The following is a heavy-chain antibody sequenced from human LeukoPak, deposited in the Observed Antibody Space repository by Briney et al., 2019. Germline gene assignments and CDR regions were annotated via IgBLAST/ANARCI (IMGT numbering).Heavy chain of an antibody. V-gene: IGHV4-59*08. J-gene: IGHJ4*02. CDR1: GGSISSYY. CDR3: ARHSGYSSSWYSFDY. Sequence: SETLSLTCTVSGGSISSYYWSWIRQPPGKGLEWIGYIYYSGSTNYNPSLKGRVTISVDTSKNQFSLKLSSVTAADTAVYYCARHSGYSSSWYSFDYWGQGTLVTVSS. CDR2: IYYSGST. D-gene: IGHD6-13*01.